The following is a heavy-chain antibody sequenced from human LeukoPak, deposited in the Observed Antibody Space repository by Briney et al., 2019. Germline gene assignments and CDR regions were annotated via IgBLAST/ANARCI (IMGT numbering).Heavy chain of an antibody. Sequence: SETLSLTCTVSGGSISSYYWSWIRQPAGKGLEWIGRIYTSGSTNYNPSLKSRVTMSVDTSKNQFSLKLSSVTAEDTAVYYCARDLRRSVVAGTYYYYYGMDVWGQGTTVTVSS. D-gene: IGHD6-19*01. CDR2: IYTSGST. CDR3: ARDLRRSVVAGTYYYYYGMDV. V-gene: IGHV4-4*07. J-gene: IGHJ6*02. CDR1: GGSISSYY.